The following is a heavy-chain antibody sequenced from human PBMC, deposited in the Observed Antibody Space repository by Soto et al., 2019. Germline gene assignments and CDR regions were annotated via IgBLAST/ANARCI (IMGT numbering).Heavy chain of an antibody. Sequence: QVQLVESGGGVVQPGGSLRLSCAASEFTFSNYGMHWVRQAPGKGLEWVAVISYDGSDKNYASSVKGRFTISRDNLKNTLSLQMSSRRADDTAVYYCANDRSDSYDAFDLWGQGTMVTVSS. CDR2: ISYDGSDK. CDR3: ANDRSDSYDAFDL. D-gene: IGHD5-12*01. J-gene: IGHJ3*01. CDR1: EFTFSNYG. V-gene: IGHV3-30*18.